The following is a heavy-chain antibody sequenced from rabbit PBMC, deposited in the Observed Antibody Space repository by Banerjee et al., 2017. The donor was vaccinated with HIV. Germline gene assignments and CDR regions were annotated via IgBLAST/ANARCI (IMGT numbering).Heavy chain of an antibody. D-gene: IGHD7-1*01. CDR3: ARDYAGYIVYSYYFNL. CDR2: INTSSGNT. CDR1: AFSFSNKYV. J-gene: IGHJ4*01. V-gene: IGHV1S43*01. Sequence: QEQLEESGGDLVKPEGSLTLTCTASAFSFSNKYVMCWVRQAPGKGLEWIACINTSSGNTFYATWAKGRGTISRSTSLNTVDLKVTSLTGANTATYFCARDYAGYIVYSYYFNLWGPGTFVSVS.